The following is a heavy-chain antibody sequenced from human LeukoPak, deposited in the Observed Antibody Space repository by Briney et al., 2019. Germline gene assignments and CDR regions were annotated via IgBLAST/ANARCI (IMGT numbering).Heavy chain of an antibody. CDR2: INPNSGGT. J-gene: IGHJ3*02. CDR3: ARRGRAAANFDI. V-gene: IGHV1-2*02. CDR1: GYTFTGYY. D-gene: IGHD2-2*01. Sequence: SVSVSCTASGYTFTGYYMHWVRQAPGQGLEWMGWINPNSGGTNYAQKFQGRVTMTRDTPISTAYMELSRLRSDDTAVYYCARRGRAAANFDIWGQGTMVTVSS.